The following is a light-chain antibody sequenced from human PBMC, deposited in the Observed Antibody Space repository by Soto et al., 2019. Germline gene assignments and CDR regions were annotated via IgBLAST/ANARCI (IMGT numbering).Light chain of an antibody. CDR3: SSYSSSSFYV. CDR1: SSDVGAYIY. J-gene: IGLJ1*01. Sequence: QSVLTQPASVSGSPGQSITISCTGTSSDVGAYIYVSRYQQHPGKAPKLMIYEVSNRPSGVSNRFSGSKSGNTASLTISGLQAEDEADYYCSSYSSSSFYVFGTGTKLTVL. V-gene: IGLV2-14*01. CDR2: EVS.